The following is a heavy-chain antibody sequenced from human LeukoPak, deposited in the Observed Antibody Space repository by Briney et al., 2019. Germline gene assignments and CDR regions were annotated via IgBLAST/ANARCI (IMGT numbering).Heavy chain of an antibody. Sequence: SQTLSLTCAISGDSVSSNSAAWNWIRQSPSRGLEWLGRTYYRSKWYNDYAVSVKSRITINPDTSKNQFSLQLNSVTPEDTAVHHCAREARITGIAAAGTGFDPWGQGTLVTVSS. J-gene: IGHJ5*02. V-gene: IGHV6-1*01. CDR3: AREARITGIAAAGTGFDP. CDR2: TYYRSKWYN. CDR1: GDSVSSNSAA. D-gene: IGHD6-13*01.